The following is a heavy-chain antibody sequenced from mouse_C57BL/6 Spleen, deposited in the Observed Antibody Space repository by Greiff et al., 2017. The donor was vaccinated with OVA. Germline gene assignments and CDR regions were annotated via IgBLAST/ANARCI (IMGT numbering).Heavy chain of an antibody. CDR1: GYTFTSYW. CDR3: ARWGYYGSRAMDY. J-gene: IGHJ4*01. D-gene: IGHD1-1*01. CDR2: IDPSDSET. Sequence: VQLQQPGAELVRPGSSVKLSCKASGYTFTSYWMHWVKQRPIQGLEWIGNIDPSDSETHYNQKFKDKATLTVDKSSSTAYMQLSSLTSEDSAVYYCARWGYYGSRAMDYWGQGTSVTVSS. V-gene: IGHV1-52*01.